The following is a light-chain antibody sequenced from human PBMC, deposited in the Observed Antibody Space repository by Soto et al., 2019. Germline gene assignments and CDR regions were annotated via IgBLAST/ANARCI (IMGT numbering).Light chain of an antibody. V-gene: IGKV1-5*03. CDR3: QQHNQWPIT. CDR2: KAS. Sequence: DIQMTQSPSTLSASVGDRVTITCRASQSISVWLAWYQQKPGKAPKVLIYKASTLKSGVPSRFSGSGSGTEFTLTISSLQPEDSAVYYCQQHNQWPITFGQGTRLEIK. J-gene: IGKJ5*01. CDR1: QSISVW.